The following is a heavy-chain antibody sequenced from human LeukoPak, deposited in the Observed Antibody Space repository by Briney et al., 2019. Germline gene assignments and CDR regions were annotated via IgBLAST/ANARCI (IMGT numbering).Heavy chain of an antibody. CDR2: ISSSSSTI. J-gene: IGHJ3*02. V-gene: IGHV3-48*04. D-gene: IGHD5-18*01. CDR1: GFTFSSYS. CDR3: ARDRQSWGYSYGDAFDI. Sequence: GGSLRLSCAASGFTFSSYSMNWVRQAPGKGLEWVSYISSSSSTIYYADSVKGRFTISRDSAKNSLYLQMNSLRAEDTAVYYCARDRQSWGYSYGDAFDIWGQGTMVTVSS.